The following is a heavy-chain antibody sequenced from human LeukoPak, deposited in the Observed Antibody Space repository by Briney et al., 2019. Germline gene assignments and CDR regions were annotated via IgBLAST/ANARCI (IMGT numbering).Heavy chain of an antibody. CDR3: ARLHSIAISGAFDI. Sequence: PSETLSLTCAVSGYSISSGYYWGWIPQPPGKGLEWIGSIYHSGSTYYNPSLKSRVTISVDTSKNQFSLKLSSVTAADTAVYYCARLHSIAISGAFDIWGQGTMVTVSS. J-gene: IGHJ3*02. D-gene: IGHD2/OR15-2a*01. CDR1: GYSISSGYY. V-gene: IGHV4-38-2*01. CDR2: IYHSGST.